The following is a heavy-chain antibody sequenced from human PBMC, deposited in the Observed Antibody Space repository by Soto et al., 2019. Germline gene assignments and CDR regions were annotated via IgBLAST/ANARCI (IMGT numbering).Heavy chain of an antibody. CDR1: GGSISSSSYY. CDR3: ARHGTLLIDY. CDR2: IYYSGST. D-gene: IGHD1-26*01. V-gene: IGHV4-39*01. J-gene: IGHJ4*02. Sequence: PSETLSLTCTVSGGSISSSSYYWGWIRQPPGKGLEWSGSIYYSGSTYYNPSLKSRVTISVDTSKNQFSLKLSSVTAADTAVYYCARHGTLLIDYWGQGTLVTVSS.